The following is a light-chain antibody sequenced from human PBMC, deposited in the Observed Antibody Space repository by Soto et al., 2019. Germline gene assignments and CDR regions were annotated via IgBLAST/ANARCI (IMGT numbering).Light chain of an antibody. V-gene: IGKV1-5*01. CDR1: QTINNK. CDR2: DGY. Sequence: DIQMTQSPSTLYASVGDSVTITCRASQTINNKLAWYQKKPGKAHKLLLYDGYTLESGVTSRFSGSGSGTEFTHTIGSLQPDEFAKYYCPQYDTYFRYTFGQGTKLDIK. CDR3: PQYDTYFRYT. J-gene: IGKJ2*01.